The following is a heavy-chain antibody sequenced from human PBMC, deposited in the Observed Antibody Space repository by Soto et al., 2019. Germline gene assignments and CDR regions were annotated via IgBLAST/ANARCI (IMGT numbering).Heavy chain of an antibody. Sequence: EVQLVESGGGLVQPGGSLRLSCAASEFTFDKYYMTWVRQAPGKGPEWVANIKPDGSEQYYVDSVKGRFTISRDNANNSLYLPMNSLRAEDTAVYFCARGNWNYYYGFDVWGQGTTVTVS. CDR1: EFTFDKYY. CDR3: ARGNWNYYYGFDV. V-gene: IGHV3-7*01. CDR2: IKPDGSEQ. D-gene: IGHD1-20*01. J-gene: IGHJ6*02.